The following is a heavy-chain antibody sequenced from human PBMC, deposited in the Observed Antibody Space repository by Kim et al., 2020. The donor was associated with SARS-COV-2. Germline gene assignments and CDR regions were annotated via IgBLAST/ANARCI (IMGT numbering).Heavy chain of an antibody. V-gene: IGHV4-34*01. J-gene: IGHJ5*02. CDR2: INHSGST. Sequence: SETLSLTCAVYGGSFSGYYWSWIRQPPGKGLEWIGEINHSGSTNYNPSLKSRVTISVDTSKNQFSLKLSSVTAADTAVYYCARGRLAVSYYDTPNWFDPWGQGTLVTVSS. CDR3: ARGRLAVSYYDTPNWFDP. D-gene: IGHD3-22*01. CDR1: GGSFSGYY.